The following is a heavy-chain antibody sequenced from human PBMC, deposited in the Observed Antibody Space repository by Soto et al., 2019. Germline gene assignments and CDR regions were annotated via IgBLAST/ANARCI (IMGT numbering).Heavy chain of an antibody. CDR2: ISAYNGNT. J-gene: IGHJ5*02. CDR1: GYTFTSYG. Sequence: ASVKVSCKASGYTFTSYGISWLRQAPGQGLEWMGWISAYNGNTNYAQKLQGRVTMTTDTSTSTAYMELRSLRSDDTAVYYCARDTPYSSGKNWFDPWGQGTLVTVSS. V-gene: IGHV1-18*01. CDR3: ARDTPYSSGKNWFDP. D-gene: IGHD6-19*01.